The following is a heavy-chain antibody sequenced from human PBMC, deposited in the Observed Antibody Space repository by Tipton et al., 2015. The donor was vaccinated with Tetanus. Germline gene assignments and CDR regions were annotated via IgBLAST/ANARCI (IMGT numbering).Heavy chain of an antibody. CDR2: TQYTSKWYV. D-gene: IGHD6-19*01. CDR1: GDSVSNSRAA. CDR3: AREGRGSGFP. V-gene: IGHV6-1*01. Sequence: GLVKPSQTLSLTCDISGDSVSNSRAAWNWIRQSPSRGLEWLGRTQYTSKWYVDYALSVKSRITINQNTSKNQLSLQLNSLTPEDTAVYFCAREGRGSGFPWCLVTLVTVS. J-gene: IGHJ5*02.